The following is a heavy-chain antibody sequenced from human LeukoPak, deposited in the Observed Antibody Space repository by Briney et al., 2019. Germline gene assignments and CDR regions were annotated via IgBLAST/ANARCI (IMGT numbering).Heavy chain of an antibody. J-gene: IGHJ4*02. CDR1: GFTFDDYA. CDR3: ARDGHATVAVNFDY. V-gene: IGHV3-43D*03. CDR2: ISWDGGST. Sequence: GGSLRLSCAASGFTFDDYAMHWVRQAPGKGLEWVSLISWDGGSTYYADSVKGRFTISRDNAKNSLYLQMNSLRVEDTAVYYCARDGHATVAVNFDYWGQGTLVTVSS. D-gene: IGHD6-19*01.